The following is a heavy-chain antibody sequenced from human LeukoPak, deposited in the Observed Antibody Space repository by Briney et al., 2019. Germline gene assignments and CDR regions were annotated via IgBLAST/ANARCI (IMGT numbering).Heavy chain of an antibody. CDR3: ARGPGTTFYYYYYMDV. CDR1: GGSISSYY. CDR2: IYYSGST. V-gene: IGHV4-59*01. D-gene: IGHD6-13*01. J-gene: IGHJ6*03. Sequence: SQTLSLTCTVSGGSISSYYWSWIRQPPGKGLEGIGYIYYSGSTNYNPSLKSRVTISVDTSKNQFSLKLSSVTAADTAVYYCARGPGTTFYYYYYMDVWGKGTTVTVSS.